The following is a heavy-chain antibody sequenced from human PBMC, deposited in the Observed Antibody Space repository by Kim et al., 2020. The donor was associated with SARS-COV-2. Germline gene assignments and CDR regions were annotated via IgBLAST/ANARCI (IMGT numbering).Heavy chain of an antibody. D-gene: IGHD1-26*01. CDR1: GFTFSSYG. Sequence: GGSLRLSCAASGFTFSSYGMHWVRQAPGKGLEWVAVIWYDGSNKYYADSVKGRFTISRDNSKNTLYLQMNSRRAEETAVYYCARDGISMGGSYYWGTGFDYWGQGTLVTVSS. CDR2: IWYDGSNK. J-gene: IGHJ4*02. V-gene: IGHV3-33*01. CDR3: ARDGISMGGSYYWGTGFDY.